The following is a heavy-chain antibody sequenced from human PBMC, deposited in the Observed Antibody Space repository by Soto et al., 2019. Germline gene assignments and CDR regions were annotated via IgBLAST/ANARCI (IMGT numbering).Heavy chain of an antibody. CDR3: ARGRSGWDYYYYYYMDV. J-gene: IGHJ6*03. Sequence: PSETLSLTCAVYGGSFSGYYWSWIRQPPGKGLEWIGEINHSGSTNYNPSLKSRVTISVDTSKNQFSLKLSSVTAADTAVYYCARGRSGWDYYYYYYMDVWGKGTTVTVSS. D-gene: IGHD6-19*01. V-gene: IGHV4-34*01. CDR2: INHSGST. CDR1: GGSFSGYY.